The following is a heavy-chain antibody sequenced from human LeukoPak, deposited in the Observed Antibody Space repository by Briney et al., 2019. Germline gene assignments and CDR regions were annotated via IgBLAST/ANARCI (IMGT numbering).Heavy chain of an antibody. D-gene: IGHD2-2*01. CDR1: GFTFSSYE. CDR2: ISSSGSTI. V-gene: IGHV3-48*03. J-gene: IGHJ4*02. CDR3: ARGGTYQLLLFDY. Sequence: PGGSLRLSCAPSGFTFSSYEMNWVRQAPGKGLEWVSYISSSGSTIYYADSVKGRFTISRDNAKNSLYLQMNSLRAEDTAVYYCARGGTYQLLLFDYWGQGTLVTVSS.